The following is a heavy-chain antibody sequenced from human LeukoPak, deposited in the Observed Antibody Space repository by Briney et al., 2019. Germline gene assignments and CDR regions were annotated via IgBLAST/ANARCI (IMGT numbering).Heavy chain of an antibody. CDR2: IIPIFGTA. CDR1: GGTFSSYA. D-gene: IGHD6-6*01. CDR3: ARDLQYSSSSGIGAFDI. V-gene: IGHV1-69*13. Sequence: SVKVSCKASGGTFSSYAISWVRQAPGQGLEWMGGIIPIFGTANYAQKFQGRVTITADESTSTAYMELSSLRSEDTAVYYCARDLQYSSSSGIGAFDIWGQGTMVTVSS. J-gene: IGHJ3*02.